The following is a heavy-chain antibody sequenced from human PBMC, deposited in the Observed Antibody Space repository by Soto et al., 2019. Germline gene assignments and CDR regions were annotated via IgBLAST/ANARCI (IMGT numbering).Heavy chain of an antibody. J-gene: IGHJ4*02. CDR3: GSSGWRDQNDY. V-gene: IGHV3-7*05. CDR2: INQDGSEK. Sequence: EVQLVESGGDLVQPGGSLRLSCAASGFTFSTYWMTWFRQAPGKGLEWVANINQDGSEKYYMDSVKGRFTISRDNAKNSLSLQMDRLRADDTAVYYCGSSGWRDQNDYWGQGTLVTVS. CDR1: GFTFSTYW. D-gene: IGHD6-19*01.